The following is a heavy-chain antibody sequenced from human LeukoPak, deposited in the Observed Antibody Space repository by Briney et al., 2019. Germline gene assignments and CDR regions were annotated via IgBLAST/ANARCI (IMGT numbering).Heavy chain of an antibody. J-gene: IGHJ4*02. V-gene: IGHV1-69*05. CDR2: IIPIFGTA. D-gene: IGHD3-3*01. CDR3: ARGGIWDFWRYIRH. CDR1: GYTFSSYG. Sequence: SVKVSCKASGYTFSSYGISWARQAPGQGLEWMGGIIPIFGTANYAQKFQGRVTITTDESTSTAYMELGSLRSEDTAVYYCARGGIWDFWRYIRHWGQGTLVTVSS.